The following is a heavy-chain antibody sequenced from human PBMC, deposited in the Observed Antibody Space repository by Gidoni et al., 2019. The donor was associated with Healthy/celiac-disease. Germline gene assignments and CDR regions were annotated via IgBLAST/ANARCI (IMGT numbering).Heavy chain of an antibody. Sequence: EVQLVESGGGLVQPGGSLKLSCAASGFTVSGSAMHWVRQASGKGLEWVGRIRSKANSYATAYAASVKGRFTISRDDSKNTAYLQMNSLKTEDTAVYYCTRLRDYGDYLHMDVWGQGTTVTVSS. CDR3: TRLRDYGDYLHMDV. CDR2: IRSKANSYAT. J-gene: IGHJ6*02. D-gene: IGHD4-17*01. V-gene: IGHV3-73*02. CDR1: GFTVSGSA.